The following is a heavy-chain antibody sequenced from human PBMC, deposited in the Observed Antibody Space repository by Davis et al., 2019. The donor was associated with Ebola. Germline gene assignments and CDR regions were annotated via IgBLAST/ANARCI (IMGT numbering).Heavy chain of an antibody. Sequence: PGGSLRLSCAASGFTFSSYWMSWVRQAPGKGLEWVANIKQDGSEKYYVDSVKGRFTISRDNAKNSLYLQMNSLRAEDTAVYYCAREAHYYDSSGYYAYFDYWGQGTLVTVSS. CDR1: GFTFSSYW. J-gene: IGHJ4*02. CDR2: IKQDGSEK. D-gene: IGHD3-22*01. V-gene: IGHV3-7*01. CDR3: AREAHYYDSSGYYAYFDY.